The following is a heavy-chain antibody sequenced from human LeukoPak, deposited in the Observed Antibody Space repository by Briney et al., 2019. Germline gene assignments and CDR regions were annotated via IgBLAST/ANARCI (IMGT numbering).Heavy chain of an antibody. CDR2: ISSSSSYI. CDR1: GFTFSSYS. CDR3: ARDYDFWSFIGYFDL. D-gene: IGHD3-3*01. J-gene: IGHJ2*01. Sequence: GGSLRLSCAASGFTFSSYSMNWVRQAPGKGLEWVSSISSSSSYIYYADSVKGRFTISRDNAKNSLYLQMNSLRAEDTAVYYCARDYDFWSFIGYFDLWGRGTLVTVSS. V-gene: IGHV3-21*01.